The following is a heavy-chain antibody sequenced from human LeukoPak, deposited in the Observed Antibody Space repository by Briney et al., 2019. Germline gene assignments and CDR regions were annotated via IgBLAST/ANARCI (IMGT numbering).Heavy chain of an antibody. CDR3: ARAGQFISARPITFDY. Sequence: KSSETLSLTCTVSGGSIGNYYWCWIRQPPGKGLEWIGYIYYSGSTNSNPSLKSRVTISLDTSKNQFSLKLSSVTAADTAVYYCARAGQFISARPITFDYWGQGTLVTVSS. CDR2: IYYSGST. CDR1: GGSIGNYY. D-gene: IGHD6-6*01. J-gene: IGHJ4*02. V-gene: IGHV4-59*01.